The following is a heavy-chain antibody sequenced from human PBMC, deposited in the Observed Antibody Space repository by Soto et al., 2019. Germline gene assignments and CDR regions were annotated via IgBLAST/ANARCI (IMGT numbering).Heavy chain of an antibody. J-gene: IGHJ5*02. CDR1: GGSVSSGSYY. V-gene: IGHV4-61*01. D-gene: IGHD6-19*01. CDR2: IYYSGST. CDR3: ARGIAVAGTSYWFDP. Sequence: KASETLSLTCTVSGGSVSSGSYYWSWIRQPPGKGLEWIGYIYYSGSTNYNPSLKSRVTISVDTSKNQFSLKLSSVTAADTAVYYCARGIAVAGTSYWFDPWGQGTLVTVSS.